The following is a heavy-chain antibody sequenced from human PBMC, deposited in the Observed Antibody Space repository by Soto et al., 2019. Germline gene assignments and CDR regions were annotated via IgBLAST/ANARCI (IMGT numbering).Heavy chain of an antibody. D-gene: IGHD1-1*01. J-gene: IGHJ3*02. Sequence: QVQLVESGGGVVQPGRSLRLSSAASGFTFSHYALHWVRQAPGKGLEWVAGISYDGGNEYYADSEKGRFTISRDSPKNTLYLQMNSLRPEDTAVYYCVKGGTTSAFSTFDIWGRGTVVTVSS. CDR3: VKGGTTSAFSTFDI. CDR1: GFTFSHYA. V-gene: IGHV3-30*18. CDR2: ISYDGGNE.